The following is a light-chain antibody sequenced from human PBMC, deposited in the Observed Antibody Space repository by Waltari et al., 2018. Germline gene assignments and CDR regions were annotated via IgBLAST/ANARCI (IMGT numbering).Light chain of an antibody. CDR2: RND. V-gene: IGLV1-44*01. J-gene: IGLJ3*02. CDR3: ATWDDSPTGRWV. CDR1: QSHVGDNV. Sequence: QSVLTQPPSASGTPGQRVTIPCSGSQSHVGDNVVNWYHQVPGPAPKLVIYRNDQRPSGVPDRFTASKSGTSASLAISGLQSEDEGDYYCATWDDSPTGRWVFGGGTRVTVL.